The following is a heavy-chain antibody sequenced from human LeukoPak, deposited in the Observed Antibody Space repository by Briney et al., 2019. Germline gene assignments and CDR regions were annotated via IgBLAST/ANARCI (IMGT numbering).Heavy chain of an antibody. V-gene: IGHV3-30*02. D-gene: IGHD6-13*01. CDR2: IRSDGKYK. CDR3: ASGYSSSWSPDY. J-gene: IGHJ4*02. Sequence: GGSLRLSCAASGFTFSTYGMHWVRQAPGKGLEWVAYIRSDGKYKPYADSVKGRFTISRDNSKNTMYLQMNSLRAEDTAVYYCASGYSSSWSPDYWGQGTLVTVSS. CDR1: GFTFSTYG.